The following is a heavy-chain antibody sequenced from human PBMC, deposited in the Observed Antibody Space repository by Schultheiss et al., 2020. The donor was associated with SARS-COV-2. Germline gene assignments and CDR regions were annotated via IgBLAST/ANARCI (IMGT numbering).Heavy chain of an antibody. Sequence: SQTLSLTCAVYGGSISSYYWSWIRQPPGKGLEWIGEINHSGSTNYNPSLKSRVTMSVDTSKNQFSLKLSSVTAADTAVYYCARLDLDYGDRYYYYGMDVWGQGTTVTVSS. CDR3: ARLDLDYGDRYYYYGMDV. CDR2: INHSGST. V-gene: IGHV4-34*01. D-gene: IGHD4-17*01. J-gene: IGHJ6*02. CDR1: GGSISSYY.